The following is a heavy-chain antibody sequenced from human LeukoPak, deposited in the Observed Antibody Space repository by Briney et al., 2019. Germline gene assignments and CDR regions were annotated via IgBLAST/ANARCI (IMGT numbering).Heavy chain of an antibody. J-gene: IGHJ3*02. CDR1: GGSISSYY. CDR3: ASAYGDYPDDAFDI. D-gene: IGHD4-17*01. Sequence: SSETLSLTCTVSGGSISSYYWSWIRQPPRKGLEWIGYIYYSGSTNYNPSLKSRVTISVDTSKNQFSLKLSSVTAADTAVYYCASAYGDYPDDAFDIWGQGTMVTVSS. CDR2: IYYSGST. V-gene: IGHV4-59*01.